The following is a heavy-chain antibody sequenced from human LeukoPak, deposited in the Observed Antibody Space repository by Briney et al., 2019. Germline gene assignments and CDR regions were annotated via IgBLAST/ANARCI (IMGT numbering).Heavy chain of an antibody. D-gene: IGHD4-17*01. Sequence: GGSLRLSCAASGFTFRSNWMSWVRQAPGKGLEWVAKINQDGSQTEYVDSVKGRFTISRDNAKNSLHLQMNSLRADDTAVYYCAKYNDYDFDYWGQGTLVTVSP. CDR1: GFTFRSNW. CDR2: INQDGSQT. J-gene: IGHJ4*02. CDR3: AKYNDYDFDY. V-gene: IGHV3-7*01.